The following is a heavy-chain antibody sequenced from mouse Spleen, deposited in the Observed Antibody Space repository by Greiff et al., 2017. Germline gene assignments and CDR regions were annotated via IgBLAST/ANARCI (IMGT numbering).Heavy chain of an antibody. Sequence: EVQLQQSGAELVKPGASVKLSCTASGFNIKDTYMHWVKQRPEQGLEWIGRIDPANGNTKYDPKFQGKATITADTSSNTAYLQLSSLTSEDTAVYYCATLMGNYDPYYFDYWGQGTTLTVSS. CDR2: IDPANGNT. V-gene: IGHV14-3*02. D-gene: IGHD2-1*01. CDR1: GFNIKDTY. CDR3: ATLMGNYDPYYFDY. J-gene: IGHJ2*01.